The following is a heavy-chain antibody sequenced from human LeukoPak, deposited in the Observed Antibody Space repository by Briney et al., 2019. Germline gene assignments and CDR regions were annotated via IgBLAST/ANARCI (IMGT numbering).Heavy chain of an antibody. CDR3: ACDRLGWFDH. V-gene: IGHV4-61*01. J-gene: IGHJ5*02. CDR1: GYSISSGYY. CDR2: IYYSGST. Sequence: PSETLSLTCTVSGYSISSGYYWGWIRQPPGQGLEWIGYIYYSGSTKYNPSLKSRVTTSVDTSKNQFSLKLSSVTAADTAVYYCACDRLGWFDHWGQGTLVTVSS. D-gene: IGHD5-12*01.